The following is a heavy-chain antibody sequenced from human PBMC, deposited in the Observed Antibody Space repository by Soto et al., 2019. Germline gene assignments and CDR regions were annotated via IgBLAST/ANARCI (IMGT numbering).Heavy chain of an antibody. Sequence: QVQLQESGPGLVKPSETLSLTCTVSAGSLSSYYWNWIRQPPGKGLEWIGYIYYSGSTNYNPSLKSRVTISVATSKNQFSLRLSSVTAADTAVYYCASSGGYDVLLPAGTHWGQGTLVTVSS. D-gene: IGHD2-2*01. J-gene: IGHJ4*02. CDR1: AGSLSSYY. CDR3: ASSGGYDVLLPAGTH. V-gene: IGHV4-59*01. CDR2: IYYSGST.